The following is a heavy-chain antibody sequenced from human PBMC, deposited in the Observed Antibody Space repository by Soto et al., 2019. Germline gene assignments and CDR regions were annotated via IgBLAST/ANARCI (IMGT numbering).Heavy chain of an antibody. Sequence: QVQLVQSGAEVKKPGASVKVSCKTSGYTFTNYDLTWVRQAPGQGLEWMGSISSYNGDTNHAQKLQGRVTLTTDTSTTTAYMELTSLTSDDTAVYFCARGWELEYWGQGTLVSVSS. CDR1: GYTFTNYD. CDR2: ISSYNGDT. J-gene: IGHJ4*02. V-gene: IGHV1-18*01. D-gene: IGHD1-26*01. CDR3: ARGWELEY.